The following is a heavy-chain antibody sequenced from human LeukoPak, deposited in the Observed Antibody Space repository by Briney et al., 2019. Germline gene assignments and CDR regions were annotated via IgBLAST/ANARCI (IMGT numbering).Heavy chain of an antibody. J-gene: IGHJ4*02. D-gene: IGHD3-22*01. V-gene: IGHV3-30*02. CDR1: GLTFSNFP. CDR3: ATQSITLVVVISPFDY. Sequence: GGSLILSCAASGLTFSNFPMHWVRQAPGKGLEWVALIQDDGATTNYVDSVRGRFTISRDNSKSTVYLQMNSLKPDDTAVYYCATQSITLVVVISPFDYWGQGTLVTVSS. CDR2: IQDDGATT.